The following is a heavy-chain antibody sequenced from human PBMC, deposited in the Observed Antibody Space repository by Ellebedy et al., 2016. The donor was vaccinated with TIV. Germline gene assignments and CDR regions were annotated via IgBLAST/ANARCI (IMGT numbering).Heavy chain of an antibody. CDR2: INPSGGST. V-gene: IGHV1-46*01. CDR1: GYTFTSYY. Sequence: ASVKVSXKASGYTFTSYYMHWVRQAPGQGLEWMGIINPSGGSTSYAQKLQGRVTMTTDTSTSTAYMELRSLRSDDTAVYYCARAHFDYWGQGTLVTVSS. CDR3: ARAHFDY. J-gene: IGHJ4*02.